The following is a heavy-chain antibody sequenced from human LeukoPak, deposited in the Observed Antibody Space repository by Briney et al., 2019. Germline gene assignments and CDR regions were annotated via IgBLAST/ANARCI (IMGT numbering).Heavy chain of an antibody. CDR2: INAGNGNT. D-gene: IGHD6-19*01. CDR3: ARGASGWSREFDY. J-gene: IGHJ4*02. CDR1: GYTFTGYY. V-gene: IGHV1-3*01. Sequence: ASVKVSCKASGYTFTGYYMHWVRQAPGQRLEWMGWINAGNGNTKYSQKFQGRVTITRDTSASTAYMELSSLRSEDTAVYYCARGASGWSREFDYWGQGTLVTVSS.